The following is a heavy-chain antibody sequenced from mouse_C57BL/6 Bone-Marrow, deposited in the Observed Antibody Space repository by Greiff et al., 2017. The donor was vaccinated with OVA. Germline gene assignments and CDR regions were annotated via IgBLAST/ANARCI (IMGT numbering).Heavy chain of an antibody. J-gene: IGHJ2*01. D-gene: IGHD2-1*01. Sequence: EVQLQQSGAELVRPGASVKLSCTASGFNIKDDYMHWVKQRPEQGLEWIGWIDPENGDTEYASKFQGKATITADTSSTTAYLQLSSLTSEDTAVYYCTTGGNYYFDYWGQGTTLTVSS. CDR3: TTGGNYYFDY. V-gene: IGHV14-4*01. CDR1: GFNIKDDY. CDR2: IDPENGDT.